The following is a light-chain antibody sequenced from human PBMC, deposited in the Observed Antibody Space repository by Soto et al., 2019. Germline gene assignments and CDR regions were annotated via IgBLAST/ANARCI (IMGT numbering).Light chain of an antibody. CDR3: HQYDT. CDR2: GAS. Sequence: EIVLTQSPATVSLSPGERATRSCRASQSVSSTYLAWYQQKPGQPPRLLIYGASSRATGIPDRFSGSGSGTDFTLTISRLEPEDFAVYYCHQYDTFGGGTKVDI. V-gene: IGKV3-20*01. CDR1: QSVSSTY. J-gene: IGKJ4*01.